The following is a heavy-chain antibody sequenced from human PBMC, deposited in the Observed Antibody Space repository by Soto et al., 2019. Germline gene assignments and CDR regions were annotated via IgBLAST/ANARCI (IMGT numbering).Heavy chain of an antibody. CDR3: ARGRGYAFTTEYFQH. D-gene: IGHD2-8*01. CDR2: IYYSGST. CDR1: GGSISSGGYY. Sequence: KPSETLSLTCTVSGGSISSGGYYWSWIRQHPGKGLEWIGYIYYSGSTYYNPSLKSRVTISVDTSKNQFSLKLSSVTAADTAVYYCARGRGYAFTTEYFQHWGQGTLVTVSS. V-gene: IGHV4-31*03. J-gene: IGHJ1*01.